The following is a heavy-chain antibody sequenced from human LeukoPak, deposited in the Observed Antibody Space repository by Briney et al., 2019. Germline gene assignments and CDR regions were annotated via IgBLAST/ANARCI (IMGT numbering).Heavy chain of an antibody. D-gene: IGHD3-9*01. V-gene: IGHV3-30*04. CDR3: AREGHYDILTGYSPVEYYYYYMDV. CDR1: GFTFSTYT. CDR2: MSYDGNDK. J-gene: IGHJ6*03. Sequence: PGGSLRLSCAASGFTFSTYTIHWVRQAPGKGLEWVAVMSYDGNDKHYAASVKGRFTISRDNSKNTVYLQMNSLRAEDTAVYYCAREGHYDILTGYSPVEYYYYYMDVWGKGTPVTVSS.